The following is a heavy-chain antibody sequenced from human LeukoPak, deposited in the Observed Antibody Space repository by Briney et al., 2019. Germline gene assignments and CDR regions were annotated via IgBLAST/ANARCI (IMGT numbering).Heavy chain of an antibody. D-gene: IGHD3-3*01. V-gene: IGHV5-51*01. J-gene: IGHJ5*02. CDR2: IYPGDSDT. CDR1: GYSFTSYW. CDR3: ARRYYDFWSGYYGWFDP. Sequence: GESLKISCKGSGYSFTSYWIGWVRQMPGKGLEWMGIIYPGDSDTRYSPSFQGQVTISADKSISTAYLQWSSLKASDTAMYYCARRYYDFWSGYYGWFDPWGQGTLVTVSS.